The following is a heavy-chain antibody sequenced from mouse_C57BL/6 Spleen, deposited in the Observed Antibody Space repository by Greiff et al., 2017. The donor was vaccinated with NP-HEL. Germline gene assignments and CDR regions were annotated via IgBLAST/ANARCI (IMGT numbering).Heavy chain of an antibody. D-gene: IGHD1-1*01. J-gene: IGHJ1*03. CDR2: INPNNGGT. Sequence: VQLQQSGPELVKPGASVKISCKASGYTFTDYYMNWVKQSHGKSLEWIGDINPNNGGTSYNQKFKGKATLTVDKPSSTAYMELRSLTSEDVAVYYCASSSYWYFDVWGTGTTVTVSS. V-gene: IGHV1-26*01. CDR3: ASSSYWYFDV. CDR1: GYTFTDYY.